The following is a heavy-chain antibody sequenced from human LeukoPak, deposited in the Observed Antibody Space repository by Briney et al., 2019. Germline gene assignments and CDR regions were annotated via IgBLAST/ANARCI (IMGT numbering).Heavy chain of an antibody. Sequence: PGGSLRLSCAASGFSFSTYAMHWVRQAPGKGLEWVAVISYDGSNKYYADSVKGRFTISRDNSKNTLYLQMNSLRAEDTAVYYCARDHVGYCSSTSCQGIGYYYMDVWGKGTTVTVSS. V-gene: IGHV3-30-3*01. D-gene: IGHD2-2*01. J-gene: IGHJ6*03. CDR1: GFSFSTYA. CDR2: ISYDGSNK. CDR3: ARDHVGYCSSTSCQGIGYYYMDV.